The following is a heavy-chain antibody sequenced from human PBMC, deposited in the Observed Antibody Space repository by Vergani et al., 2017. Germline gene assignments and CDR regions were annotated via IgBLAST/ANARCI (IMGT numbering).Heavy chain of an antibody. J-gene: IGHJ5*02. CDR2: IYYSGST. CDR1: GGSVSSGSYY. Sequence: QVQLQESGPGLVKPSETLSLTCTVSGGSVSSGSYYWSWIRQPPGKGLEWIGYIYYSGSTNYNPSLKSRVTISVDTSKNQFSLKLSSVTAADTAVYYCARDYRFDPWGQGTLVTVSS. D-gene: IGHD3-10*01. CDR3: ARDYRFDP. V-gene: IGHV4-61*01.